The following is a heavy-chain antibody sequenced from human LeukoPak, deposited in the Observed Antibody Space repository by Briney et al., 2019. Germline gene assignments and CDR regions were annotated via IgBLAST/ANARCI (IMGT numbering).Heavy chain of an antibody. D-gene: IGHD3-10*01. V-gene: IGHV4-39*07. CDR2: IYYSGST. CDR3: ARARIDRYYYGSGSNSGFDY. Sequence: SETLSLTCTVSGGSISSSSYYWGWIRQPPGKGLEWIGSIYYSGSTNYNPSLKSRVTISVDTSKNQFSLKLSSVTAADTAVYYCARARIDRYYYGSGSNSGFDYWGQGTLVTVSS. J-gene: IGHJ4*02. CDR1: GGSISSSSYY.